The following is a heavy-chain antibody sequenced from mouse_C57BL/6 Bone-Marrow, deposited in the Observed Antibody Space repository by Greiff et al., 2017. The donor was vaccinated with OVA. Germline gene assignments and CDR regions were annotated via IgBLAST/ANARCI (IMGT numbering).Heavy chain of an antibody. V-gene: IGHV1-52*01. CDR1: GYTFTSYW. J-gene: IGHJ3*01. Sequence: QVQLQQPGAELVRPGSSVKLSCKASGYTFTSYWMHWVKQRPIQGLEWIGNIDPSDSETHYNQKFKDKATLTVDKSSSTAYMQLSSLTSEDSAVYYGARSNYGNYQFAYWGQGTLVTVSA. D-gene: IGHD2-1*01. CDR3: ARSNYGNYQFAY. CDR2: IDPSDSET.